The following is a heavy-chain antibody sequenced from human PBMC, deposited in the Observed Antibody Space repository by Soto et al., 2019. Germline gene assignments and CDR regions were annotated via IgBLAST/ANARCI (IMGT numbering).Heavy chain of an antibody. CDR3: ARERLWTGRGDTFDI. CDR1: GDSVSSNSAA. D-gene: IGHD3-3*01. V-gene: IGHV6-1*01. Sequence: SQTLSLTCAISGDSVSSNSAAWNWIRQSPSRGLEWLGRTYYRSKGYNDYAVAVKSRITINPDTSKNQFSLQLNSVTPEDTAVYYCARERLWTGRGDTFDIWGQGTMVTVSS. J-gene: IGHJ3*02. CDR2: TYYRSKGYN.